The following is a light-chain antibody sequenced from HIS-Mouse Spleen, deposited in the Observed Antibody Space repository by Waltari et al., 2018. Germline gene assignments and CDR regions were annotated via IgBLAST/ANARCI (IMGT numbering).Light chain of an antibody. Sequence: EIVLTQSPGTLSWSPGERATLSCRASQSVSSSYLAWYQQKPGQAPRLLIYGASSRATGIPDRFSGSGSGTDFTLTISRLEPEDFAVYYSQQYGSSPPWTFGQGTKVEIK. CDR3: QQYGSSPPWT. CDR2: GAS. J-gene: IGKJ1*01. CDR1: QSVSSSY. V-gene: IGKV3-20*01.